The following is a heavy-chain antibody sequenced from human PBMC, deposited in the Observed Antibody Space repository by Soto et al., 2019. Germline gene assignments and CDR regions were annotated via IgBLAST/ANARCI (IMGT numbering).Heavy chain of an antibody. CDR1: GGSISSSYY. J-gene: IGHJ6*02. CDR2: IYYSGST. V-gene: IGHV4-39*01. CDR3: ARHPHKYDSSGSLGGMDV. D-gene: IGHD3-22*01. Sequence: QLQLQESGPGLVKPSETLSLTCTVSGGSISSSYYWGWIRQPPGKGLEWIGSIYYSGSTYYNPSLKSRVTISVDTSKSQFSLKLISVTAVDTAIYYCARHPHKYDSSGSLGGMDVWGQGTTVTVSS.